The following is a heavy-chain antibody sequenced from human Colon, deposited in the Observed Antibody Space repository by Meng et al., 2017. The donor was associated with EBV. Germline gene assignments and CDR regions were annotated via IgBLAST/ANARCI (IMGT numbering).Heavy chain of an antibody. D-gene: IGHD5-18*01. V-gene: IGHV4-30-4*01. Sequence: QVQPQETGQGLVNPSQTSSLACTDSGAYITIGYDYWSSIRQPPWKGWEWSGNIYSSGGTSYNPSLKSRVTISVDTSNNQFSLKLSAVTAADSAVYYCARVGWRQWSFDLWGRGTLVTVSS. CDR2: IYSSGGT. CDR3: ARVGWRQWSFDL. J-gene: IGHJ2*01. CDR1: GAYITIGYDY.